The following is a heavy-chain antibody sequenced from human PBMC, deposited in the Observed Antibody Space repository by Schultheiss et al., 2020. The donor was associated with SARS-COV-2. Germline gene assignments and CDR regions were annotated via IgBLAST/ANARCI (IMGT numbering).Heavy chain of an antibody. J-gene: IGHJ6*02. V-gene: IGHV1-18*01. D-gene: IGHD2-21*01. CDR2: ISAYNGNT. CDR3: ARDHSPVSPYYYYYYGMDV. Sequence: ASVKVSCKASGYTFTSYGISWVRQAPGQGLEWMGWISAYNGNTNYAQKLQGRVTMTTDTSTSTAYMELRSLRSDDTAVYYCARDHSPVSPYYYYYYGMDVWGQGTTVTVSS. CDR1: GYTFTSYG.